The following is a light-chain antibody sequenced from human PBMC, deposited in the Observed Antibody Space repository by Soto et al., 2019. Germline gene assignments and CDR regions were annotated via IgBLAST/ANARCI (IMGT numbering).Light chain of an antibody. CDR3: ISYTGSSTSYV. V-gene: IGLV2-14*01. CDR1: RSDIGSYNY. CDR2: GVS. Sequence: SVLTPPASVSGSPGQSITISCSGTRSDIGSYNYVAWYQQFPGKTPKILIYGVSNRPSGVSSRFSGSKSGNTASLTISGLXAEDEADYYCISYTGSSTSYVFGSGTKVTVL. J-gene: IGLJ1*01.